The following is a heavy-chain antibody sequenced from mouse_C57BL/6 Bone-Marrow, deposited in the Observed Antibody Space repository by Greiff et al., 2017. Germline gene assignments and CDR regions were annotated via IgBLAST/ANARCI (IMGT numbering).Heavy chain of an antibody. V-gene: IGHV5-17*01. CDR2: ISRGSSTI. CDR3: ARGYYDMDY. Sequence: EVQLVESGGGLVKPGGSLKLSCAASGFTFSDYGMHWVRQAPEKGLEWVAYISRGSSTIYYADTVKGRFTFSRANAKNTLFVQMTSLRSEATAMDYCARGYYDMDYWGQGTSVTVSS. J-gene: IGHJ4*01. CDR1: GFTFSDYG.